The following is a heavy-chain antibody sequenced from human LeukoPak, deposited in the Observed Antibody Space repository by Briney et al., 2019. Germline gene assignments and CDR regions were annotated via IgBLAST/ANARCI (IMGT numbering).Heavy chain of an antibody. CDR1: GGTFSSHA. CDR3: ASGIVGHIVARRRDYYYGMDV. Sequence: GASVKVSCKGFGGTFSSHAISWVRQAPGQGLEWMGRIIPIVGVPNYAQTFQGRVTITADKSTSTAYMELNSLKSEDTAVYYCASGIVGHIVARRRDYYYGMDVWGQGTTVTVSS. J-gene: IGHJ6*02. V-gene: IGHV1-69*04. CDR2: IIPIVGVP. D-gene: IGHD5-12*01.